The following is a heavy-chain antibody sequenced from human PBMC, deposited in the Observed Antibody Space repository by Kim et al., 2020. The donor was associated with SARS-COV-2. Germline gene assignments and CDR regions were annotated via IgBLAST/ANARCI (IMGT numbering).Heavy chain of an antibody. J-gene: IGHJ4*02. CDR3: ARESSRRADY. Sequence: SKFYASSVKGRFIISRDNSRNTLFLQLNSLRAEDTALYYCARESSRRADYWGQGTLVTVSS. CDR2: SK. V-gene: IGHV3-23*01. D-gene: IGHD2-2*01.